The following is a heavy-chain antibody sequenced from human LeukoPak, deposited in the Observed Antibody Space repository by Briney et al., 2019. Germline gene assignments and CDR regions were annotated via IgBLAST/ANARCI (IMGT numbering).Heavy chain of an antibody. CDR3: AKELLIAAAFDY. J-gene: IGHJ4*02. V-gene: IGHV3-30*02. Sequence: GGSLRLSCAASGFTFSSYGMHWVRQAPGKGLEWVAFIRYDGSNKYYADSVKGRFTISRDNSKNTLYLQMNSLRAEDTAVYYCAKELLIAAAFDYWGQGTLVTVSS. CDR1: GFTFSSYG. D-gene: IGHD6-13*01. CDR2: IRYDGSNK.